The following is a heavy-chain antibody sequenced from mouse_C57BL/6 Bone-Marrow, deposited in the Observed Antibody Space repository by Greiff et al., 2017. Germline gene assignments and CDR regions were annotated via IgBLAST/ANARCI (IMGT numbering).Heavy chain of an antibody. CDR3: ARGGNDYSWFAY. CDR2: IYPRSGNT. J-gene: IGHJ3*01. CDR1: GYTFTSYG. Sequence: VQLQESGAELARPGASVKLSCKASGYTFTSYGISWVKQRTGQGLEWIGEIYPRSGNTYYNEKFKGKATLTADKSSSTAYMELRSLTSEDSAVYFCARGGNDYSWFAYWGQGTLVTVSA. D-gene: IGHD2-4*01. V-gene: IGHV1-81*01.